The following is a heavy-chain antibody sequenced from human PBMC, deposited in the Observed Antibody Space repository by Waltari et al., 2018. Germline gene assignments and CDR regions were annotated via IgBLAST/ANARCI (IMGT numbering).Heavy chain of an antibody. CDR2: ISWNSGSI. J-gene: IGHJ3*02. V-gene: IGHV3-9*03. CDR3: AKEEGAFDI. Sequence: MHWVRQAPGKGLEWVSGISWNSGSIGYADSVKGRFTISRDNAKNSLYLQMNSLRAEDMALYYCAKEEGAFDIWGQGTMVTVSS.